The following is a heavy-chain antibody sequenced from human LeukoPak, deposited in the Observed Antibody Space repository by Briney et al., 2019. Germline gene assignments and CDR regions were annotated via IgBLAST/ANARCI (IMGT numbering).Heavy chain of an antibody. CDR2: IANTGGNT. D-gene: IGHD6-13*01. Sequence: PGGSLRLSCVASGFTFSSYGMNWVRQAPGKGLQWVSSIANTGGNTYYADSVRGRFTISRDKSKNTLYLQMNSLRDEDTAVYYCAKEGIGAAGRRFDCWGQGTPVTVSS. J-gene: IGHJ4*02. V-gene: IGHV3-23*01. CDR1: GFTFSSYG. CDR3: AKEGIGAAGRRFDC.